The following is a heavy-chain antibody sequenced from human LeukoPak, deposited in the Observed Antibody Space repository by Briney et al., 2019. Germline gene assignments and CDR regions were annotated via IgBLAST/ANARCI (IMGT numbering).Heavy chain of an antibody. CDR2: INPDSGGT. J-gene: IGHJ1*01. CDR1: GYTFTGYY. Sequence: ASVKVSCKASGYTFTGYYIHWLRQAPGQGLEWMGWINPDSGGTNYAQKFQGRVTMTRDSSISTAYMELSRLRSDDTAVYYCASISYYGSGSYEHWGQGTLVTVSS. V-gene: IGHV1-2*02. CDR3: ASISYYGSGSYEH. D-gene: IGHD3-10*01.